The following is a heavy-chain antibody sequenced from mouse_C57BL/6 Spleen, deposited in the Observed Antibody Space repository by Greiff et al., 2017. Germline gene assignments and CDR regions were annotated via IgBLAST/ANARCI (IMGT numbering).Heavy chain of an antibody. Sequence: QVQLKESGAELVRPGTSVKVSCKASGYAFTNYLIEWVKQRPGQGLEWIGVINPGSGGTNYNEKFKGKATLTADKSSSTAYMQLSSLTSEDSAVYFCARRDYVGAMDYWGQGTSVTVSS. J-gene: IGHJ4*01. CDR3: ARRDYVGAMDY. V-gene: IGHV1-54*01. CDR2: INPGSGGT. CDR1: GYAFTNYL. D-gene: IGHD1-1*02.